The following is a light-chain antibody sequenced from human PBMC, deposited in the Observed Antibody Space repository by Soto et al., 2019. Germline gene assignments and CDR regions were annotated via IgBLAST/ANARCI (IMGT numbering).Light chain of an antibody. CDR2: AAS. J-gene: IGKJ2*01. CDR1: QSISSY. Sequence: DIQMTQSPSSLSASVGDRVTITCRASQSISSYLNWYQQKPGKAPKLLIYAASSLQSGVPSRFSGSGSGTEFTLTISSLQPEDFATYYCQQSYTNPRTFGQGTQLEIK. V-gene: IGKV1-39*01. CDR3: QQSYTNPRT.